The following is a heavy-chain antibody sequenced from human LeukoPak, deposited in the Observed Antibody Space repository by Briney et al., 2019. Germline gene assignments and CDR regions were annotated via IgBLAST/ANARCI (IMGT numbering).Heavy chain of an antibody. V-gene: IGHV3-23*01. CDR2: ISGSGGST. J-gene: IGHJ4*02. D-gene: IGHD1-26*01. CDR3: ASGGYSGSLNDTQIDY. CDR1: GFTFSSYG. Sequence: GGSLTLSCAASGFTFSSYGMSGVRQAPGEGLEWVSAISGSGGSTYYADSVKGRFTISRDNAKNTLYLQMNSLRAEDTAVYYCASGGYSGSLNDTQIDYWGQGTLVTVSS.